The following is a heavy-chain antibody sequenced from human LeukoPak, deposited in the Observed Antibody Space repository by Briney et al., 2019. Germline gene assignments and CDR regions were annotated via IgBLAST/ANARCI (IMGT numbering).Heavy chain of an antibody. CDR3: ARYLVRGPDLGWFDP. V-gene: IGHV1-2*02. Sequence: GASVKVSCKASGYTFTGYHMHWVRQAPGQGLEWMGWINPNSGGTNYAQKFQGRVTMTRDTSISTAYMELSRLRSDDTAVYYCARYLVRGPDLGWFDPWGQGTLVTVSS. D-gene: IGHD3-10*02. J-gene: IGHJ5*02. CDR2: INPNSGGT. CDR1: GYTFTGYH.